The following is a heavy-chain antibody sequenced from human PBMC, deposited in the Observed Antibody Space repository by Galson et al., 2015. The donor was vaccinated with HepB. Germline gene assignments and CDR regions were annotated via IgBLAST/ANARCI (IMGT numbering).Heavy chain of an antibody. Sequence: SVKVSCKASGYTFINYYIHWVRQAPGQGLEWMGAISPSPGSAAYAQKFQGRATMTRDTSTRTVYMELTSLRSDDTAVYYCTRDASSLTGWFGPWGQGTQVIVSS. J-gene: IGHJ5*02. CDR2: ISPSPGSA. V-gene: IGHV1-46*01. D-gene: IGHD6-13*01. CDR1: GYTFINYY. CDR3: TRDASSLTGWFGP.